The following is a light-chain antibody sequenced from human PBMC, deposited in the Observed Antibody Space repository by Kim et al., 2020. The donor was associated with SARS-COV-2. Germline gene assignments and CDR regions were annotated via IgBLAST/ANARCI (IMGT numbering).Light chain of an antibody. Sequence: ASLWASVTITCRACQDISRWVAWYQQRPGKAPKILIYAASDLQNGVASRFSGSGSGTDFTLTISSLQPEDFATYYCQQANSMPLTFGQGTRLEIK. V-gene: IGKV1-12*01. CDR2: AAS. CDR1: QDISRW. J-gene: IGKJ5*01. CDR3: QQANSMPLT.